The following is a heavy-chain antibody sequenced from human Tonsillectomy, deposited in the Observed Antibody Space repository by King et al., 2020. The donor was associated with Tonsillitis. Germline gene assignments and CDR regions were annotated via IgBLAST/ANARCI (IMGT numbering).Heavy chain of an antibody. J-gene: IGHJ4*02. CDR2: ISAYTGNT. D-gene: IGHD2-21*02. CDR1: GYTFLNYG. V-gene: IGHV1-18*04. CDR3: ARVVYCPDCDCYFDAAPSDLLDY. Sequence: QLVQSGAELKKPGASVKVSCKASGYTFLNYGITWVRQAPGQGLECMGWISAYTGNTNYAQKLQGRVTMTTDTSTSTAYMELRSLRSDDTAFYYCARVVYCPDCDCYFDAAPSDLLDYWGQGTLVTVSS.